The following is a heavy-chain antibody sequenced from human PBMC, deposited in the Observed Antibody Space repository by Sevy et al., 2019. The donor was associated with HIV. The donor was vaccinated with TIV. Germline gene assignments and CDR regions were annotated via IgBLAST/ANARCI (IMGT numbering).Heavy chain of an antibody. CDR2: ISGSGGST. CDR3: AKRKLERQGFDY. Sequence: GGSLRLSCAASEFTFSSYAMSWVRQAPGKGLEWVSAISGSGGSTYYADSVKGRFTISRDNSKNTLYLQMNSLRAEDTAVYYCAKRKLERQGFDYWGQGTLVTVSS. V-gene: IGHV3-23*01. CDR1: EFTFSSYA. J-gene: IGHJ4*02.